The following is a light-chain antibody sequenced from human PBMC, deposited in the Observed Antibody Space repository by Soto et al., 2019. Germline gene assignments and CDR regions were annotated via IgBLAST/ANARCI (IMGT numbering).Light chain of an antibody. J-gene: IGLJ2*01. Sequence: FMLTQSHSVSESPGKTVTISCTRSSGSIASNHVQWYQQRPGSAPLTVIYEDNQRPSGVPDRFSASIDTSSNSASLTISGLKTEDEADYSCQSSDSGTVVFGGGTKLTVL. V-gene: IGLV6-57*04. CDR3: QSSDSGTVV. CDR1: SGSIASNH. CDR2: EDN.